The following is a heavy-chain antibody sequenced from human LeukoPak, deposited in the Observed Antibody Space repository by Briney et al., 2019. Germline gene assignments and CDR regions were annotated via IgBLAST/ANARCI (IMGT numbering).Heavy chain of an antibody. Sequence: GGSLRLSCAASGFTLSSYWMHWVRQAPGKGLVWVSVIYSGGSTYYADSVKGRFTISRDNSKNTLYLQMNSLRAEDTAVYYCARFPGIAAKNDYWGQGTLVTVSS. CDR2: IYSGGST. J-gene: IGHJ4*02. D-gene: IGHD6-13*01. CDR1: GFTLSSYW. V-gene: IGHV3-53*01. CDR3: ARFPGIAAKNDY.